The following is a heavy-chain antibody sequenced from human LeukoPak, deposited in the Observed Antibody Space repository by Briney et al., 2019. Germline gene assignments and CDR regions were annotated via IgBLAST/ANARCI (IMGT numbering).Heavy chain of an antibody. V-gene: IGHV3-11*01. D-gene: IGHD1-26*01. CDR3: ARGAPGIVVATDY. Sequence: GGSLRLSCAASGLTFSDYYMRWIRQAPGKGLEWVSYISSSGSTIYYADSVKGRFTISRDNAKNSLYLQMNSLRAEDTAVYYCARGAPGIVVATDYWGQGTLVTVSS. CDR1: GLTFSDYY. J-gene: IGHJ4*02. CDR2: ISSSGSTI.